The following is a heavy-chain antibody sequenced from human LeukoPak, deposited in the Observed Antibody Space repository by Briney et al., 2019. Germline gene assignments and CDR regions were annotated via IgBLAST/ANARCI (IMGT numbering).Heavy chain of an antibody. CDR3: GARNGVGWGIYGFEF. D-gene: IGHD7-27*01. V-gene: IGHV3-23*01. Sequence: GGSLRLSCAASGFTLTNRAVAWVRQAPGTGLEWVAAEGSAGGTYYADSVKGRFTIYKDSSEKTLSLQMDRLRVEDTALYYAGARNGVGWGIYGFEFVGQGKMAPVS. J-gene: IGHJ3*01. CDR2: EGSAGGT. CDR1: GFTLTNRA.